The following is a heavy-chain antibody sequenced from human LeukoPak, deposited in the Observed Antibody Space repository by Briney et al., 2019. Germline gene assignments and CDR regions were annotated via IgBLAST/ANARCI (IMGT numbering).Heavy chain of an antibody. V-gene: IGHV1-69*05. D-gene: IGHD3-22*01. CDR3: ARDRLHYDSSGYLYYFDY. CDR1: GGTFSSYV. J-gene: IGHJ4*02. Sequence: SVKVSCKASGGTFSSYVIGWVRKAPGQGLEWMGRIIPIFGTANYAQKFQGRVTITTDESTSTAYMELSSLRSEDTAVYYCARDRLHYDSSGYLYYFDYWGQGTLVTVSS. CDR2: IIPIFGTA.